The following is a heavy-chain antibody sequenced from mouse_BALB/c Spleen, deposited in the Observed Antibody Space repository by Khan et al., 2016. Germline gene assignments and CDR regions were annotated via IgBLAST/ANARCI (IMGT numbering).Heavy chain of an antibody. V-gene: IGHV3-1*02. CDR1: GYSITSDYS. CDR3: VCFCNYFDF. Sequence: EVQLQESGPDLVKPSQSLSLTCTVTGYSITSDYSWHWIRQFPGNKLEWMAYIHYSGSTNYPPSLKSRFSIPRDTAKHQFFLQLHSVTTEDTATYYCVCFCNYFDFGGQGTTLTVSS. J-gene: IGHJ2*01. CDR2: IHYSGST.